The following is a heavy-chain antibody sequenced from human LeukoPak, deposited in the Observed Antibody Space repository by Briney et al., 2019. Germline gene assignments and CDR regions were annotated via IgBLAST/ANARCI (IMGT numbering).Heavy chain of an antibody. V-gene: IGHV3-48*01. CDR3: ARDYKYAFDN. CDR1: GFTFSDYS. Sequence: GGSLRLSCAASGFTFSDYSMNCARHAPGRGLEWISYIGIDSGNTNYADSVKGRFTISGDKAKNSLYLQMNSQRVEDTAVYYCARDYKYAFDNWGQGTLVTVSS. D-gene: IGHD5-24*01. J-gene: IGHJ4*02. CDR2: IGIDSGNT.